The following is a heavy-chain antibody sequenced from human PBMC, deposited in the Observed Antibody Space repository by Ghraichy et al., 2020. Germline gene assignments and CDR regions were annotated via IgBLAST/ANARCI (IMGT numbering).Heavy chain of an antibody. D-gene: IGHD2-2*01. CDR1: GFTFSSYG. CDR2: ISYDGSNK. J-gene: IGHJ4*02. Sequence: GGSLRLSCAASGFTFSSYGMHWVRQAPGKGLEWVAVISYDGSNKYYADSVKGRFTISRDNSKNTLYLQMNSLRAEDTAVYYCATEIVVVPAPKDYWGQGTLVTVSS. CDR3: ATEIVVVPAPKDY. V-gene: IGHV3-30*03.